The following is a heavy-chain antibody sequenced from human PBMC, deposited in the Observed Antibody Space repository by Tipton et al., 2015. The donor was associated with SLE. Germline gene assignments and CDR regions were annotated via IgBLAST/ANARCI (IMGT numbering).Heavy chain of an antibody. CDR2: VSYLGST. CDR1: GGFISSSSYY. CDR3: ASGLAVGGALEAFDL. Sequence: TLSLTCTVSGGFISSSSYYWGWIRQPPGKGLEWIGSVSYLGSTSYNATLKSRVTISLDTSKNQISLKLNYVTAADTALYYCASGLAVGGALEAFDLWGQGTKVTVPS. D-gene: IGHD3-16*01. J-gene: IGHJ3*01. V-gene: IGHV4-39*07.